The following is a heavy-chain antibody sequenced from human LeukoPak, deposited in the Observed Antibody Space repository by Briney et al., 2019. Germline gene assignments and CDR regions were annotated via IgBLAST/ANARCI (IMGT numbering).Heavy chain of an antibody. CDR1: GGTFRSYA. CDR2: IIPIFGTA. J-gene: IGHJ6*02. Sequence: ASVKVSCKASGGTFRSYAISWVRQATGQGLEWMGGIIPIFGTANYAQKFQGRVTITADESTSTVYMGLSSLTSEDTAVYYCARTYCSGGTCYSGPRSSYYYYGMDVWGQGTTVTVSS. V-gene: IGHV1-69*13. D-gene: IGHD2-15*01. CDR3: ARTYCSGGTCYSGPRSSYYYYGMDV.